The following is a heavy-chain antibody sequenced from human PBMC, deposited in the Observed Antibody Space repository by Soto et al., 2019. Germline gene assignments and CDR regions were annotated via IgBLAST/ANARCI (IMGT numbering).Heavy chain of an antibody. CDR2: IIPIFGTA. Sequence: QVQLVQSGAEVKKPGSSVKVSCKASGGTFSSYAISWVRQAPGQGLEWMGGIIPIFGTANYAQKFQGRVTITADESTSTADMELSSLSSEDTAVYYCARGYCSGGSCYNYGMDVWGQGTTVTVSS. J-gene: IGHJ6*02. CDR3: ARGYCSGGSCYNYGMDV. D-gene: IGHD2-15*01. V-gene: IGHV1-69*12. CDR1: GGTFSSYA.